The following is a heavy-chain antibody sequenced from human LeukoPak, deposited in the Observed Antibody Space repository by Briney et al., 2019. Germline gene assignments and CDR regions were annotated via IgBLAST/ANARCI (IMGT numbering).Heavy chain of an antibody. V-gene: IGHV1-46*01. D-gene: IGHD3-3*01. J-gene: IGHJ4*02. Sequence: WASVKVSCKASGYTFTSYYMHWVRQAPGQGLEWMGIINPSGGSTSYAQKFQGRVTMTRDTSTSTVYMELSSLRSEDTAVYYCARDVLRFLEWPIGYDYWGQGTLVTVSS. CDR3: ARDVLRFLEWPIGYDY. CDR2: INPSGGST. CDR1: GYTFTSYY.